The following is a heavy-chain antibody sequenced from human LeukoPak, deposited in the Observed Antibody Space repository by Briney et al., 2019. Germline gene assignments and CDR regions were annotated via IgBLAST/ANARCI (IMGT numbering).Heavy chain of an antibody. V-gene: IGHV4-59*08. CDR3: ARHSPGTPMDV. J-gene: IGHJ6*02. D-gene: IGHD3-10*01. Sequence: SETLPLTCTVSGGSISSYYWSWIRQPPGKGLEWIGYIYYSGSTNYNPSLKSRVTISVDTSKNQFSLKLSSVTAADTAVYYCARHSPGTPMDVWGQGTTVTVSS. CDR1: GGSISSYY. CDR2: IYYSGST.